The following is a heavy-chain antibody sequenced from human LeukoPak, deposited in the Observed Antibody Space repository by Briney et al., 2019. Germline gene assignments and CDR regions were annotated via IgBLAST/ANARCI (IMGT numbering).Heavy chain of an antibody. CDR1: GGSISSYY. CDR3: ARAPPDYYDSSGYYWGYYYYMDV. Sequence: SETLSLTCTVSGGSISSYYWSWIRQPAGKGLEWIGRIYTSGSTNYNPSLKSRVTMSVDTSKNQFSLKLSSVTAADTAVYYCARAPPDYYDSSGYYWGYYYYMDVWGKGTTVTISS. J-gene: IGHJ6*03. V-gene: IGHV4-4*07. CDR2: IYTSGST. D-gene: IGHD3-22*01.